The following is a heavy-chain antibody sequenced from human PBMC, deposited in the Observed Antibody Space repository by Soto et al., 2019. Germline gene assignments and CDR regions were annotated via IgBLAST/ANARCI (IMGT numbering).Heavy chain of an antibody. Sequence: GESLKISCKGSGYNFTTYWIGWVRQMPGKGLEWMGIIYPGDADTRYSPSFQGQVTISADKSISTAYLQWSSLKASDTSMYYCARLSRNRWQGLYYFDSGGKGTLVTVSS. CDR2: IYPGDADT. CDR3: ARLSRNRWQGLYYFDS. CDR1: GYNFTTYW. J-gene: IGHJ4*02. V-gene: IGHV5-51*01. D-gene: IGHD1-1*01.